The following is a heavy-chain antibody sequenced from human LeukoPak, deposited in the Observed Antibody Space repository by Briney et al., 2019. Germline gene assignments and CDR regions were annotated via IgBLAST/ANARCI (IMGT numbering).Heavy chain of an antibody. CDR2: ISSTNNYI. CDR3: ARGCSAVSCYAFDY. J-gene: IGHJ4*02. D-gene: IGHD2-15*01. V-gene: IGHV3-21*04. Sequence: GGSLRLSCAASGFAFRSYTMTWVRQAPGKGLEWVSSISSTNNYIYYADSVKGRFTISRDNAKNSLYLQMNSLRAEDTAVYYCARGCSAVSCYAFDYWGQGTLVTVSS. CDR1: GFAFRSYT.